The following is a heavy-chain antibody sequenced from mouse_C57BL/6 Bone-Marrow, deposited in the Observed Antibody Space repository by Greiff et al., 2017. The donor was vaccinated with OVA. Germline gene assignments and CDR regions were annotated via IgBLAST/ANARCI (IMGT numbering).Heavy chain of an antibody. Sequence: EVHLVESGGGLVKPGGSLKLSCAASGFTFSSYAMSWVRQTPEKRLEWVATISDGGSYTYYPDNVKGRVTISRYNAKNNLYLQMSHLKSEDTAMYYCARSGDGYARYFDVWGTGTTVTVSS. V-gene: IGHV5-4*01. CDR3: ARSGDGYARYFDV. CDR2: ISDGGSYT. D-gene: IGHD2-2*01. CDR1: GFTFSSYA. J-gene: IGHJ1*03.